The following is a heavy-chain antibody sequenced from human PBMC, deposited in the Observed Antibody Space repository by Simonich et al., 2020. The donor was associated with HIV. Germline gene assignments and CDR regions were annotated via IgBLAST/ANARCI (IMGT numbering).Heavy chain of an antibody. V-gene: IGHV4-59*01. CDR3: ARDHYDSSGYYIDY. CDR1: GGSISSYY. D-gene: IGHD3-22*01. J-gene: IGHJ4*02. CDR2: ISNSGST. Sequence: QVQLQESGPGLVKPSATLSLTCTVSGGSISSYYWSWIRQPPGKGLGWIGYISNSGSTNYNPALKSRVTISVDTSKNQFSLKRSSVTAADTAVYYCARDHYDSSGYYIDYWGQGTLVTVSS.